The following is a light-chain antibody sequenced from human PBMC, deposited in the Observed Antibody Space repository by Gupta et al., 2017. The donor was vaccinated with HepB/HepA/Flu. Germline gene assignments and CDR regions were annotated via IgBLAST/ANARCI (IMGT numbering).Light chain of an antibody. CDR3: CSYAGSSTFVV. CDR2: EVS. V-gene: IGLV2-23*02. CDR1: SSDVGSYNL. Sequence: QSALTKPASVSGSPGQSITISCPGTSSDVGSYNLVSWYQQHPGKAPKLMIYEVSKRPSGVSNRFSGSKSGNTASLTISGLQAEDETDYYCCSYAGSSTFVVFGGGTKLTVL. J-gene: IGLJ2*01.